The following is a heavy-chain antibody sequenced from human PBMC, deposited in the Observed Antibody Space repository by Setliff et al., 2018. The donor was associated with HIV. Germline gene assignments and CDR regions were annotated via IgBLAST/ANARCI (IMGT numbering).Heavy chain of an antibody. CDR3: ARGGTSSNWFRA. J-gene: IGHJ5*02. Sequence: SETLSLTCIVSGASISFDTWSWIRQPPGKGLRWIGFIYNSATTNYNPSLKSRVTMSLDTSKNQSSLKLTSVTAADTAVYYCARGGTSSNWFRAWGQGTLVTVSS. D-gene: IGHD2-2*01. CDR1: GASISFDT. CDR2: IYNSATT. V-gene: IGHV4-59*01.